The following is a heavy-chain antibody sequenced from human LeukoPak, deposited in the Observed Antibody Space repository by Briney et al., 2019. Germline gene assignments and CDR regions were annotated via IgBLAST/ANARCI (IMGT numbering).Heavy chain of an antibody. D-gene: IGHD3-10*01. CDR2: TYYRSKWYN. V-gene: IGHV6-1*01. Sequence: SQTLSLTCAISGDSVSSNSAAWNWIRQSPSRGLEWLGRTYYRSKWYNDYAVPVKSRITINPDTSKNQFSLQLNSVTPEDTAVYYCARDGSGSYYPYYYYGMDVWGKGTTVTVSS. CDR3: ARDGSGSYYPYYYYGMDV. CDR1: GDSVSSNSAA. J-gene: IGHJ6*04.